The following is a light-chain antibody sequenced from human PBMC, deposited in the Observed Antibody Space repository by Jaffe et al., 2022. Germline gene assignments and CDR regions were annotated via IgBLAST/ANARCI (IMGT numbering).Light chain of an antibody. J-gene: IGKJ2*01. Sequence: EIVLTQSPGTLSLSPGERATLSCRASQSVSSSYLAWYQQKPGQAPRLLIYGASSRATGIPDRFSGSGSGTDFTLTISRLEPEDFAVYYCQQYGRSPRTFGHGTKLEIK. CDR1: QSVSSSY. CDR3: QQYGRSPRT. V-gene: IGKV3-20*01. CDR2: GAS.